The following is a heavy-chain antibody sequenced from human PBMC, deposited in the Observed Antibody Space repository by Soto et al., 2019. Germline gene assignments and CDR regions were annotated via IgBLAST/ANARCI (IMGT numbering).Heavy chain of an antibody. V-gene: IGHV3-30*18. Sequence: QVQLVESGGGVVHPGTSLRLSCVTSGFTFISFALDWFRQPPGKGLGGWAAISFDGRDISYRESVKGRFTISRDKFKNTVYLQMNSLRPEDTAVYYCAKESLDYFDSGRFYAPAFDHWGQGTLVTVSS. CDR3: AKESLDYFDSGRFYAPAFDH. CDR1: GFTFISFA. D-gene: IGHD3-10*01. CDR2: ISFDGRDI. J-gene: IGHJ4*02.